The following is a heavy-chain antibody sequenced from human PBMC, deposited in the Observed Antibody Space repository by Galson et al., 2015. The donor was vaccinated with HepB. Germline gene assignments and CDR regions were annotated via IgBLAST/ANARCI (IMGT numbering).Heavy chain of an antibody. CDR3: VRDPPLGTPFDH. Sequence: SLRLSCAASGFTFSSYNMNWVRQAPGKGLEWVASISSSSGYTYYADSLRGRFTISRDNAKNSLYLHMKSLRPEDTSVYYCVRDPPLGTPFDHWGQGTLVTVSS. CDR1: GFTFSSYN. J-gene: IGHJ4*02. D-gene: IGHD7-27*01. V-gene: IGHV3-21*01. CDR2: ISSSSGYT.